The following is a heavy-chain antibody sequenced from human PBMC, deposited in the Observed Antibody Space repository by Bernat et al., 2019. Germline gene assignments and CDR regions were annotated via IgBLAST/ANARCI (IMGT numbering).Heavy chain of an antibody. J-gene: IGHJ4*02. V-gene: IGHV3-74*01. D-gene: IGHD6-19*01. CDR1: GFTFSDYW. CDR3: SRDAAVPGADY. CDR2: IQGDERST. Sequence: QLVESGGGLVQPGGSLRLSCAASGFTFSDYWMHWVRQAPGQGLVWVARIQGDERSTSYADSVKGRFTISRDNTKNTVYLQMNSLRVEDTAVYYCSRDAAVPGADYWGQGTLVTVAA.